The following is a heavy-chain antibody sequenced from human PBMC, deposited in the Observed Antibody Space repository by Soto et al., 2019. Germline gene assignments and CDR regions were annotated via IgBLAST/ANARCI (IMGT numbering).Heavy chain of an antibody. CDR2: VSYSGST. CDR3: VRYCSTTQCNFDY. V-gene: IGHV4-61*01. J-gene: IGHJ4*02. Sequence: PSETLSLTCAVSGGSVSSSYHYWSWIRQPPGKGLEWIGYVSYSGSTNYNPSLKSRVTISLDTSKNQFSLKLSSVTAADTAVYYGVRYCSTTQCNFDYGGQGTLVTGS. D-gene: IGHD2-2*01. CDR1: GGSVSSSYHY.